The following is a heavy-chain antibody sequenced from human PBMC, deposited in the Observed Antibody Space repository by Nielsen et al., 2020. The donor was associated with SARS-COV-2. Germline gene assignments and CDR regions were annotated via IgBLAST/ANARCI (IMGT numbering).Heavy chain of an antibody. J-gene: IGHJ6*02. CDR3: ARGGPRITLVRGRGMDV. D-gene: IGHD3-10*01. Sequence: WIRQPPGKGLEWIGEINHSGSTNYNPSLKSRVTISVDTSKNQFSLKLSSVTAADTAVYYCARGGPRITLVRGRGMDVWGQGTTVTVSS. CDR2: INHSGST. V-gene: IGHV4-34*01.